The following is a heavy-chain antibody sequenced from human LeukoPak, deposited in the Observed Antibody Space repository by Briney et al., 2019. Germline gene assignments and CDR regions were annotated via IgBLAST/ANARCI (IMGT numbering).Heavy chain of an antibody. CDR1: GGSISSGDYY. CDR3: ARGGTRITIVGVVINDFDY. Sequence: TSSQTLSLTCTVSGGSISSGDYYWSWIRQPQGKGLEGIGYIYHSGNTYYNPSLKSRLTISVDTPRNQFSLKLRSVTAADTAVYYCARGGTRITIVGVVINDFDYWGQGTLVTVSS. D-gene: IGHD3-3*01. J-gene: IGHJ4*02. V-gene: IGHV4-30-4*08. CDR2: IYHSGNT.